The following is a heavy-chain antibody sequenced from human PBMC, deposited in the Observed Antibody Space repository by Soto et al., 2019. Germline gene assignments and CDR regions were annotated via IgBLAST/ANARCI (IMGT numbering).Heavy chain of an antibody. CDR1: GFNFSSHW. J-gene: IGHJ6*02. CDR3: ARDDYGMDV. V-gene: IGHV3-74*01. CDR2: INSDGSTT. Sequence: GGSLRLSCAASGFNFSSHWMHWVRQAPGKGLAWVSRINSDGSTTSHADSVKGRFTISRDNAKNTLQPQMNSLRAEDTAVYYCARDDYGMDVWGQGTTVTVSS.